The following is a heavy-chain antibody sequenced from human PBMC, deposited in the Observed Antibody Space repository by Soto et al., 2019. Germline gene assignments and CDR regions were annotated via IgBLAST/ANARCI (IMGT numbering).Heavy chain of an antibody. CDR3: ARGHSSSWFSYYYYYGMDV. D-gene: IGHD6-13*01. Sequence: GGSLRLSCAASGFTVSSNYMSWVRQAPGKGLEWVSVIYSGGSTYYADSVKGRFTISRDNSKNTLYLQMNSLRAEDTAVYYCARGHSSSWFSYYYYYGMDVWGQGTTVTVSS. J-gene: IGHJ6*02. V-gene: IGHV3-53*01. CDR1: GFTVSSNY. CDR2: IYSGGST.